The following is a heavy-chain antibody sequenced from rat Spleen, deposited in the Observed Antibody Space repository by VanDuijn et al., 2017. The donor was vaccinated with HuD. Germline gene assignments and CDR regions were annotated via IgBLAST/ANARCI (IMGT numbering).Heavy chain of an antibody. CDR2: ISNTGGST. D-gene: IGHD1-7*01. J-gene: IGHJ2*01. V-gene: IGHV5-17*01. CDR1: GFTFSDYA. Sequence: EVQLVESDGGLVQPGRSLKLSCAASGFTFSDYAMAWVRQSPKKGLEWVASISNTGGSTYYPDSVKGRFTISRDNAKSTLYLQMNSLRSEDTATYYCTRKVMGADYWGQGVMVTVSS. CDR3: TRKVMGADY.